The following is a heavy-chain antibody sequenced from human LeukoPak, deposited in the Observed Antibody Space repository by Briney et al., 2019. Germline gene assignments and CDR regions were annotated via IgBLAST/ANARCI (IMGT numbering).Heavy chain of an antibody. J-gene: IGHJ6*03. V-gene: IGHV3-21*01. CDR3: AKDRDSYGLYYYYMDV. Sequence: GGSLRLSCAASAEFTFSTYCMNWVRQAPGKGLEWVSSISSSSNYIFYADSVKGRFAISRDNAKNSLYLQMNSLRAEDTAVYYCAKDRDSYGLYYYYMDVWGKGTTVTVSS. CDR1: AEFTFSTYC. D-gene: IGHD5-18*01. CDR2: ISSSSNYI.